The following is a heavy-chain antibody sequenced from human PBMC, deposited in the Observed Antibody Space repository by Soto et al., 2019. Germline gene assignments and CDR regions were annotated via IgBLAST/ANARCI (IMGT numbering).Heavy chain of an antibody. V-gene: IGHV3-66*01. Sequence: GGSLRLSCAVSEFTVNSKYMSWVRQAPGKGLEWVSVIYSGDTRYYADSVKGRFIISSDNSKNTVYLQMNSLRAEDTAVYYCARRATGTYFDYWGQGTLVTVSS. CDR1: EFTVNSKY. CDR2: IYSGDTR. CDR3: ARRATGTYFDY. D-gene: IGHD1-1*01. J-gene: IGHJ4*02.